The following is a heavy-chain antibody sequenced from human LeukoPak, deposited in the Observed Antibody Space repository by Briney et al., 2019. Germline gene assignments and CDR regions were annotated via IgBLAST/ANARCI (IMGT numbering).Heavy chain of an antibody. CDR1: GGSISSGGYY. V-gene: IGHV4-31*03. Sequence: KPSETLSLTCTVSGGSISSGGYYWSWIRQHPGKGLEWIGYIYYSGSTYYNPSLKSRVTISVDTSKNQFSLKLSSVTAADTAVYYCARHPVISEHPESCSSTSCFGFNWFDPWGQGTLVTVSS. CDR3: ARHPVISEHPESCSSTSCFGFNWFDP. CDR2: IYYSGST. D-gene: IGHD2-2*01. J-gene: IGHJ5*02.